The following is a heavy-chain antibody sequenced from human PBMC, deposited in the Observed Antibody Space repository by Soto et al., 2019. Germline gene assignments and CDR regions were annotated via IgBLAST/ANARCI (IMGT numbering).Heavy chain of an antibody. CDR2: ISGSGGST. CDR3: AKTEYYGSGSYYGVNWFDP. D-gene: IGHD3-10*01. Sequence: PGGSLRLSCAASGFTFSSYAMSWVRQAPGKGLEWVSAISGSGGSTYYADSVKGRFTISRDNSKNTLYLQMNSLRAEDTAVYYCAKTEYYGSGSYYGVNWFDPWGQGTLVTVSS. J-gene: IGHJ5*02. CDR1: GFTFSSYA. V-gene: IGHV3-23*01.